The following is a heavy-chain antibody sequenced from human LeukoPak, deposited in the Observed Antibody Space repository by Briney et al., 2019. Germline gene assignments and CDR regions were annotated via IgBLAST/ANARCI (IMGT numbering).Heavy chain of an antibody. CDR2: ISAYNGNT. V-gene: IGHV1-18*01. D-gene: IGHD3-9*01. J-gene: IGHJ6*02. CDR1: GYTFTSYG. CDR3: ARDLLRYFDQRYYYYYGMDV. Sequence: ASVKVSCKASGYTFTSYGISWVRQAPGQGLEWMGWISAYNGNTNYAQKLQGRVTMTTDTSTSTAYMELRSLRSDDTAVYYYARDLLRYFDQRYYYYYGMDVWGQGTTVTVSS.